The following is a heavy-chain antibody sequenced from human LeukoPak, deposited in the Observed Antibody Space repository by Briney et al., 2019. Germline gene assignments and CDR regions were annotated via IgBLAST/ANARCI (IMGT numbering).Heavy chain of an antibody. D-gene: IGHD6-6*01. Sequence: PSETLSLTCTVSGGSISSGSYYWSWIRQPAGKGLEWIGRIYTSGSTNYNPSLKSRVTISVDTSKNQFSLKLSSVTAADTAVYYCAREDPTARQYYYMDVWGKGTTVTVSS. CDR3: AREDPTARQYYYMDV. J-gene: IGHJ6*03. V-gene: IGHV4-61*02. CDR2: IYTSGST. CDR1: GGSISSGSYY.